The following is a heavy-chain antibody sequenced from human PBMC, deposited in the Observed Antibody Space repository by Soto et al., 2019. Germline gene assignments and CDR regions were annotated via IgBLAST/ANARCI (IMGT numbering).Heavy chain of an antibody. Sequence: QVQLVQSGAEEKKPGASVKVSCKASGYTFTSYAMHWVRQAPGQRLEWMGWINADNGNTKYSQKVQGRVTITTDTSAGTADMELSSLRSEDTAVYSCARSIVVVTALDYWGQGTLVTVSS. D-gene: IGHD2-21*02. V-gene: IGHV1-3*05. CDR3: ARSIVVVTALDY. CDR1: GYTFTSYA. J-gene: IGHJ4*02. CDR2: INADNGNT.